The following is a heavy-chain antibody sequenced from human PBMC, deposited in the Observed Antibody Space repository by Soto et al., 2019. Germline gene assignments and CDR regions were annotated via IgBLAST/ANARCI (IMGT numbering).Heavy chain of an antibody. D-gene: IGHD4-4*01. V-gene: IGHV4-4*02. CDR1: GGSISSSNW. CDR2: IYHSGST. Sequence: LSETLSLTCAVSGGSISSSNWWSWVRQPPGKGLEWIGEIYHSGSTNYNPSLKSRVTISVDKSKNQFSLKLSSVTAADTAVYYCARKTVTTASDFDYWGQGTLVTVSS. J-gene: IGHJ4*02. CDR3: ARKTVTTASDFDY.